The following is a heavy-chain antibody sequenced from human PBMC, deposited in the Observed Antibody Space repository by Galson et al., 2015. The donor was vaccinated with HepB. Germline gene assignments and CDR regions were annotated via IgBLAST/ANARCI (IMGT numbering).Heavy chain of an antibody. J-gene: IGHJ4*02. D-gene: IGHD3-10*01. CDR2: ISNDGSNE. CDR3: ARGRGSGSLDY. CDR1: GFTFSGFP. Sequence: SLRLSCAASGFTFSGFPIHWVRQAPGRGPEWVAVISNDGSNEDFADSAKGRFTISRDNSRNTLYLQMNSLRAEDTAVYYCARGRGSGSLDYWGQGTLVTVSS. V-gene: IGHV3-30-3*01.